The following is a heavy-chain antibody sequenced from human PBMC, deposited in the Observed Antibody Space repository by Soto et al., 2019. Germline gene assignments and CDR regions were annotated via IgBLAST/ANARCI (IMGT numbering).Heavy chain of an antibody. V-gene: IGHV4-34*01. J-gene: IGHJ5*02. CDR1: GGSFTDYK. CDR3: VGGPDYGDYDA. CDR2: IRHNGDT. D-gene: IGHD4-17*01. Sequence: SETLSLTCVVSGGSFTDYKWTWIRQSPEKGLEWIGEIRHNGDTDSKPSLRSRLTMSLDTSKNQFSLHLSSVTSADTAVYFCVGGPDYGDYDAWGQGTLVTVSS.